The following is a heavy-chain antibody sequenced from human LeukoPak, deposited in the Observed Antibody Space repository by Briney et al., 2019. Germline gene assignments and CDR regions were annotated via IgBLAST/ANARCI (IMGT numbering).Heavy chain of an antibody. V-gene: IGHV1-69*13. J-gene: IGHJ3*02. CDR1: GGTFSSYA. D-gene: IGHD3-22*01. CDR2: IIPIFGTA. CDR3: ARDPSSYYDSSRVAFDI. Sequence: SVKVSCKASGGTFSSYAISWVRQAPGQGGEWMGGIIPIFGTANYAQKFQGRVTITADESTSTAYMELSSLRSEDTAVYYCARDPSSYYDSSRVAFDIWGQGTVVTVSS.